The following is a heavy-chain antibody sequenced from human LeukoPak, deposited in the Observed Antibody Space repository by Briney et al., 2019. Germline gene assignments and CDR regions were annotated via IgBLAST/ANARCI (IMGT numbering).Heavy chain of an antibody. D-gene: IGHD5-18*01. V-gene: IGHV4-59*08. J-gene: IGHJ6*02. Sequence: SETLSLTCTVSGGSISSYYWSWIRQPPGKGLEWIGYIYYSGSTNYNPSLKSRVTISVDTSKNQFSLKLSSVTAADTAVYYCARQKSGYSYGYDYCYYGMDVWGQGTMVTVSS. CDR2: IYYSGST. CDR1: GGSISSYY. CDR3: ARQKSGYSYGYDYCYYGMDV.